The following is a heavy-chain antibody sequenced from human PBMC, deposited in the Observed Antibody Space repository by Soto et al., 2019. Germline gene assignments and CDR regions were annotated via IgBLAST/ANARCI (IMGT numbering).Heavy chain of an antibody. D-gene: IGHD2-2*01. CDR3: AKDTRYCSSTSCYFSGMDV. V-gene: IGHV3-23*01. CDR1: GFTFSRSA. CDR2: ISDSGVST. J-gene: IGHJ6*02. Sequence: EVQLLESGGGLEQPGGSLRLSCAASGFTFSRSAMSWVRQAPGKGLEWVSGISDSGVSTYYADSVKGRFTISRDNSKNTLYLQMNSLRAEDTVVYYCAKDTRYCSSTSCYFSGMDVWGQGTTVTISS.